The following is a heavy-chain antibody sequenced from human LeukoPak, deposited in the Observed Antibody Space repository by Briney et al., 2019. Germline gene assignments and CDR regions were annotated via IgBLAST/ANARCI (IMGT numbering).Heavy chain of an antibody. CDR1: GFTVSSNY. CDR3: AKGAGSYGYNYFDY. J-gene: IGHJ4*02. CDR2: IYSGGST. Sequence: PGGSLRLSCAASGFTVSSNYMSWVRQAPGKGLEWVSVIYSGGSTYYADSVKGRFTISRDNSKNTLYLQMNSLRAEDTAVYYCAKGAGSYGYNYFDYWGQGTLVTVSS. V-gene: IGHV3-53*01. D-gene: IGHD5-18*01.